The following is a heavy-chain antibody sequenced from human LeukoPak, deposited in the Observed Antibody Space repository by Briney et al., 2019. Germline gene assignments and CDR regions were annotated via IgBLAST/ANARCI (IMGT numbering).Heavy chain of an antibody. V-gene: IGHV3-20*04. D-gene: IGHD2-2*01. CDR1: GFTFDDYG. CDR2: INWNGGST. Sequence: GGSLRLSCAASGFTFDDYGMSWVRQAPGKGLEWVSGINWNGGSTGYADSVKGRFTISRDNAKNSLYLQMNSLRAEDTASYYCARGRPPGYCSSTSCYEFDYWGQGTLVTVSS. CDR3: ARGRPPGYCSSTSCYEFDY. J-gene: IGHJ4*02.